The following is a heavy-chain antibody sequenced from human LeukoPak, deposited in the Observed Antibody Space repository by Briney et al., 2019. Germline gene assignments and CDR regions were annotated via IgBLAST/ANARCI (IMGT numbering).Heavy chain of an antibody. CDR1: GGSFNSYY. J-gene: IGHJ4*02. D-gene: IGHD6-19*01. Sequence: SETLSLTCTVSGGSFNSYYWSWIRQPPGKGLEWIGYVYNSGNTKYNLALKSRVTISVDTSNYQVLLKLSSVTPADTAIYYCARGGWYYDYWGQGSLVTVSS. CDR2: VYNSGNT. CDR3: ARGGWYYDY. V-gene: IGHV4-59*01.